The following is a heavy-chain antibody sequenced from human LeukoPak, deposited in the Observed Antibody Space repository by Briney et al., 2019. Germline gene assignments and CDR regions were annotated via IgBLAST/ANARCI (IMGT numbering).Heavy chain of an antibody. CDR1: EFSFTNFA. D-gene: IGHD5-12*01. CDR2: ISGSGGST. Sequence: GGSLRLSCAASEFSFTNFAMTWVRQAPGKGLEWVSVISGSGGSTNYADSVKGRFTISRDNPKNTLYLQVNSLRAEDTAVYYCAKVSYDYGFDYWGQGALVTVSS. V-gene: IGHV3-23*01. J-gene: IGHJ4*02. CDR3: AKVSYDYGFDY.